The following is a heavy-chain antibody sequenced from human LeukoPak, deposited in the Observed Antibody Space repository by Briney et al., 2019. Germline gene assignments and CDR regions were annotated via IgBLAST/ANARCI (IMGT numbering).Heavy chain of an antibody. CDR1: GYTFTSYG. CDR3: ARSKTYYYDSSGYFDP. CDR2: ISAYNGNT. D-gene: IGHD3-22*01. Sequence: GASVKVSCKASGYTFTSYGISWVRQAPGQGLEWMGWISAYNGNTNYAQKLQGRVTMTTDTSTSTAYTELRSLRSDDTAVYYCARSKTYYYDSSGYFDPWGQGTLVTVSS. V-gene: IGHV1-18*01. J-gene: IGHJ5*02.